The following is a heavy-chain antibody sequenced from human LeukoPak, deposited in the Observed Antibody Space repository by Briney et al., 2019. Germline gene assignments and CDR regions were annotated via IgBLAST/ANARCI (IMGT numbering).Heavy chain of an antibody. CDR1: GFTLSRYW. J-gene: IGHJ1*01. Sequence: GGSLRLSCEASGFTLSRYWMHWVRQAPGKGLVWVSRIKSDGKTNYADSVKGRFTISRDNAKNTVSLQMNSLRADDTGVYYCARAPSEVGGYYPEYFRHWGQGPLVTVSS. D-gene: IGHD3-3*01. CDR2: IKSDGKT. V-gene: IGHV3-74*01. CDR3: ARAPSEVGGYYPEYFRH.